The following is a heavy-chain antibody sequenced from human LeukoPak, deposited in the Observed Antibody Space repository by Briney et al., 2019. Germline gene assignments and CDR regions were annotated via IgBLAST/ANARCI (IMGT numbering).Heavy chain of an antibody. CDR2: INHSGST. V-gene: IGHV4-34*01. CDR3: ARGRSPPPRWLSNYYYYGMDV. Sequence: SETLSLTCAVYGGSFSGYYWSWIRQPPGKGLEWIGEINHSGSTDYNPSLKSRVTISVDTSKNQFSLKLSSVTAADTAVYYCARGRSPPPRWLSNYYYYGMDVWGQGTTVTVSS. J-gene: IGHJ6*02. CDR1: GGSFSGYY. D-gene: IGHD3-22*01.